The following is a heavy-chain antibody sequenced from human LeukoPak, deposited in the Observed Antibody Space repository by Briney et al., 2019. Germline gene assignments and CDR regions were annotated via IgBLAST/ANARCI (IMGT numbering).Heavy chain of an antibody. V-gene: IGHV1-69*13. Sequence: ASVKVSCKASGGTFSSYTISWVRQAPGQGLEWMGGIIPLFGPAHYAHKFQGRVTITADESTTTAYMELSSLRSDDTAVYYCARRDYWGQGTLVTVSS. J-gene: IGHJ4*02. CDR3: ARRDY. CDR1: GGTFSSYT. CDR2: IIPLFGPA.